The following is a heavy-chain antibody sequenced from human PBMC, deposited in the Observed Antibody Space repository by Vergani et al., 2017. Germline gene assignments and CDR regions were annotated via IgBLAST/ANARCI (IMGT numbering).Heavy chain of an antibody. Sequence: EVQLVQSGAEVKKPGESLRISCKGSGYSFTSYWISWVRQMPGKGLEWMGRIDPSDSYTNYSPSFQGHVTISADKSISTAYLQWSSLKASDTAMYYCARDSDYGDYLRVYYGMDVWGQGTTVTVSS. D-gene: IGHD4-17*01. V-gene: IGHV5-10-1*03. J-gene: IGHJ6*02. CDR1: GYSFTSYW. CDR3: ARDSDYGDYLRVYYGMDV. CDR2: IDPSDSYT.